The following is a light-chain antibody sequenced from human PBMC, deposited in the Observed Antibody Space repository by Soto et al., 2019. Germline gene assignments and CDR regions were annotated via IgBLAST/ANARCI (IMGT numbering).Light chain of an antibody. CDR1: SSNIGGGYD. J-gene: IGLJ1*01. V-gene: IGLV1-40*01. CDR3: HSYDTSLSGYV. Sequence: QPVLTQPPSVSAAPGQRVTISCTGSSSNIGGGYDVHWYQQLPGTAPKLLIYGNSNRPSGVPDRFSGSKSGTSASLAITGLRGGDEADYYCHSYDTSLSGYVFGTGTKLTVL. CDR2: GNS.